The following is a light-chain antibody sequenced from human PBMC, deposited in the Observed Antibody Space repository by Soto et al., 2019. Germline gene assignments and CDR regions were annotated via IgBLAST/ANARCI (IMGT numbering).Light chain of an antibody. V-gene: IGLV2-23*01. J-gene: IGLJ1*01. CDR2: ETT. Sequence: QSALAQPASVSGSPGQSVTISCTGSSSDVGNSNLVSWFQQAPGKAPKLIIYETTERPSGVSGRFSGSKSGDTASLTISALQAEDEAVYYCSAYAGSNNFVFGSGTKVTVL. CDR3: SAYAGSNNFV. CDR1: SSDVGNSNL.